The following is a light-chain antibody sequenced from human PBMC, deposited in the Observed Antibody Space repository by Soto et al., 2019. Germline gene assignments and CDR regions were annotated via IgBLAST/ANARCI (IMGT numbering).Light chain of an antibody. CDR3: CSYAGTYTGV. CDR2: DVS. V-gene: IGLV2-11*01. CDR1: SSDVGRYSY. Sequence: QSALTQPRSVFGSPGQSVSISCTGTSSDVGRYSYVSWYQQPPGKAPKLMIYDVSERPSGVPDRFSGSKSGNTASLTISGLQAEDEADYYCCSYAGTYTGVFGTGTKVTVL. J-gene: IGLJ1*01.